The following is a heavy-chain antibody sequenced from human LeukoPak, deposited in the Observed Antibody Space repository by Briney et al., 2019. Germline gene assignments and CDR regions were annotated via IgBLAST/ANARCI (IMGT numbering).Heavy chain of an antibody. Sequence: SATLSLTCTVSGGFISSRSYYWVWIRQPPVKGLEWIGNIFYSGSTYYAPSLKSRLTISIDTSKNHFSLKLSSVTAADTAVYYCARVLEILDAFDIWGQGTMVTVSS. V-gene: IGHV4-39*07. CDR2: IFYSGST. J-gene: IGHJ3*02. CDR3: ARVLEILDAFDI. CDR1: GGFISSRSYY. D-gene: IGHD2/OR15-2a*01.